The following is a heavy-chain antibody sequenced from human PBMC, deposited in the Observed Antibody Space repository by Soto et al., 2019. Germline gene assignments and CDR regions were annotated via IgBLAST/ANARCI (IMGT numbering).Heavy chain of an antibody. D-gene: IGHD3-10*01. J-gene: IGHJ4*02. V-gene: IGHV3-23*01. Sequence: VSLRISCASSSITFSSYSMSWVRQAPGKGLEWVSAVSGNGQGIYYADSVRGRFTISRDNSKNTVFLHMDSLRAEDTAVYYCAKARDYPRDYFHYWGQGTLVPGSS. CDR2: VSGNGQGI. CDR3: AKARDYPRDYFHY. CDR1: SITFSSYS.